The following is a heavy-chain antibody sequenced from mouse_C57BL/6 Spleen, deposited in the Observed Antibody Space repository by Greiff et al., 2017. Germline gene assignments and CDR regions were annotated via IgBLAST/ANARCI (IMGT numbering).Heavy chain of an antibody. D-gene: IGHD2-1*01. J-gene: IGHJ3*01. CDR1: GYTFTSYW. CDR2: IDPSDSET. V-gene: IGHV1-52*01. CDR3: ARSTTMAPWFAY. Sequence: QVQLQQSGAELVRPGSSVKLSCKASGYTFTSYWMHWVKQRPIQGLEWIGNIDPSDSETHYNQKFKDKATLTVDKSSSTAYMQLSSLTSEDSAVYYCARSTTMAPWFAYWGQGTLVTVSA.